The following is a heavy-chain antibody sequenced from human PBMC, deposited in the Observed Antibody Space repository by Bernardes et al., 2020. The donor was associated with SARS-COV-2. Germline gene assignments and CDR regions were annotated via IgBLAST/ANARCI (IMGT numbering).Heavy chain of an antibody. CDR1: GYTFTSYY. CDR2: ISPRGSIT. J-gene: IGHJ4*02. V-gene: IGHV1-46*03. CDR3: ARPQREASGVAPNY. D-gene: IGHD5-12*01. Sequence: ASVKVSCKASGYTFTSYYMHWVRQAPGQGLEWMGVISPRGSITTYTQKFQGRVTMTSDTSTGTVYMELRSLRSEDTAVYYCARPQREASGVAPNYWGQGTLVTVSS.